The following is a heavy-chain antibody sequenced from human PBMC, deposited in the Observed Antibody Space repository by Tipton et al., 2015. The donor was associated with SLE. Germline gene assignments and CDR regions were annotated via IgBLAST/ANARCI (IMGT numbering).Heavy chain of an antibody. CDR2: MYHTGNT. CDR1: GDSISNYQW. Sequence: TLSLTCVVSGDSISNYQWWSWVRQSPGKGLEWIGHMYHTGNTNYHPSLRSRVSMSIDKSKNQLSLKLSSVTAADTAVYYCARGRGATMVRGVISYYYYYYYMDVWGKGTTVTVSS. CDR3: ARGRGATMVRGVISYYYYYYYMDV. D-gene: IGHD3-10*01. V-gene: IGHV4-4*02. J-gene: IGHJ6*03.